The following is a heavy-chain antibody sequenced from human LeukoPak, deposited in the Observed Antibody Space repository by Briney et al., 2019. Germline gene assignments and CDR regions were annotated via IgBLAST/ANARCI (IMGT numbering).Heavy chain of an antibody. D-gene: IGHD2-15*01. V-gene: IGHV1-46*01. CDR2: INPTTGET. Sequence: ASVKVSCKASGYTFTSYYMHWVRQAPRQGLEWMGIINPTTGETTYAQKFQGRLTMTRDMSTSTVYMELSSLTSDDTAVVYCARYGFSAVWQGGWHAFDIWGQGTVVTVSS. J-gene: IGHJ3*02. CDR3: ARYGFSAVWQGGWHAFDI. CDR1: GYTFTSYY.